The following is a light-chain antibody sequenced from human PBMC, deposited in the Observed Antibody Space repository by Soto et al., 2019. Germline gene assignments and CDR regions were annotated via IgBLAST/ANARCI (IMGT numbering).Light chain of an antibody. CDR1: QSISSW. Sequence: THISQSPPTPSASVVDRFPITSPGSQSISSWLAWYQQKPGKAPKLLIYAASSLQSGVPSRFSGSGSGTDFTLTIRSLQPEDFATYYCQQSYSTPPWKCGQGNTGAIK. V-gene: IGKV1-39*01. J-gene: IGKJ1*01. CDR3: QQSYSTPPWK. CDR2: AAS.